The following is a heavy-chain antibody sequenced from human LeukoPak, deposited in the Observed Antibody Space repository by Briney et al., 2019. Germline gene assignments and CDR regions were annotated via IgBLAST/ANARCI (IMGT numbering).Heavy chain of an antibody. CDR3: ARLVGSIGFDY. CDR1: GFTFRNTS. D-gene: IGHD1-26*01. Sequence: GGSLRLSCAASGFTFRNTSMSWVRQAPGKGLEWVSVIYSGGSTSYADSVKGRFTISRGNSKNTLYLQMNSLRAEDTAVYYCARLVGSIGFDYWGQGTLVTVSS. CDR2: IYSGGST. V-gene: IGHV3-66*01. J-gene: IGHJ4*02.